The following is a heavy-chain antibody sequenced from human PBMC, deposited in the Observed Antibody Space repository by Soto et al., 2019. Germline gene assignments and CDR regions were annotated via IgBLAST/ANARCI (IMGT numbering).Heavy chain of an antibody. CDR3: ARREDYYYDGMDV. CDR1: GYSFTSDW. J-gene: IGHJ6*02. V-gene: IGHV5-51*03. Sequence: GESLKISCKGSGYSFTSDWIGWARQMPGKSLEWMGIIYPGDSDTRYSPSFQGQVTISADKSISTAYLQWSSLKASDTAMYYCARREDYYYDGMDVWGQGTTVTVS. CDR2: IYPGDSDT.